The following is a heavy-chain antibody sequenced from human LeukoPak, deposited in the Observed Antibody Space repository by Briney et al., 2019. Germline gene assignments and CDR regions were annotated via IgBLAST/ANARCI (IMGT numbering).Heavy chain of an antibody. J-gene: IGHJ4*02. CDR1: GFTFSIYS. CDR3: ARDSSPDYGDYVYQDY. CDR2: ISSSSSTI. Sequence: GGSLRLSCAASGFTFSIYSMNWVRPAPGEGMEWVSYISSSSSTIYYADTVKGRFTISRDNAKNSLYLQMNSLRAEDTAVYYCARDSSPDYGDYVYQDYWGQGTLVTVST. V-gene: IGHV3-48*01. D-gene: IGHD4-17*01.